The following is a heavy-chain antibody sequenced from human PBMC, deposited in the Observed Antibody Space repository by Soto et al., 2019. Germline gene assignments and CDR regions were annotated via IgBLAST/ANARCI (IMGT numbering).Heavy chain of an antibody. D-gene: IGHD1-26*01. J-gene: IGHJ4*02. CDR1: GYTFSRYG. CDR2: INGNTGNT. CDR3: ARERKWEPLPY. Sequence: QVQLVQSGAEVREPGASVKVSCKTSGYTFSRYGITWVRQAPGQGLEWMGWINGNTGNTIYAMNLEDRLTISTDTSTSTAYMELRRLKSGDTAVYYCARERKWEPLPYWGQGTLVTVSS. V-gene: IGHV1-18*01.